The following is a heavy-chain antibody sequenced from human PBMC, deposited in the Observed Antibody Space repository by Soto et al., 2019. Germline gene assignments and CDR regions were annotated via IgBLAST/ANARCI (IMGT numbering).Heavy chain of an antibody. CDR2: ISAYNGNT. V-gene: IGHV1-18*01. CDR1: GYPFTSYG. CDR3: ARDLTPYSSSWDHPNWFYP. Sequence: ASVKVSCKASGYPFTSYGSSWVRQAPGQGLEWMGWISAYNGNTNYAQKLQGRVTMTTDTSTSTAYMELRSLRSDDTAVYYCARDLTPYSSSWDHPNWFYPWGQGSLVTVSS. D-gene: IGHD6-13*01. J-gene: IGHJ5*02.